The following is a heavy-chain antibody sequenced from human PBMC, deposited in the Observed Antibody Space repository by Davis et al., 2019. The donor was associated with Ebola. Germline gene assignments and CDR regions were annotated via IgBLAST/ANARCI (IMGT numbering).Heavy chain of an antibody. CDR3: ARDRVCSGATCYAYFDF. CDR2: INPNSGDT. D-gene: IGHD2-15*01. Sequence: AASVKVSCKASGYTFTGYYIHWVQQAPGQGLEWMGWINPNSGDTKYSQKFQGWVTMTRDTPIGTAYMELNRLTSDDTAVYYCARDRVCSGATCYAYFDFWGQGTLVTVSS. J-gene: IGHJ4*02. V-gene: IGHV1-2*04. CDR1: GYTFTGYY.